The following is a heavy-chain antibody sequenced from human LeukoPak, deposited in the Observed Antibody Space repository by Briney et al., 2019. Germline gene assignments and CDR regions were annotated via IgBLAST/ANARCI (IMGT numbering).Heavy chain of an antibody. D-gene: IGHD6-13*01. CDR3: ARVTGYMTEDYFDY. CDR2: IYYSGSA. J-gene: IGHJ4*02. CDR1: GGSISSSKYY. V-gene: IGHV4-39*07. Sequence: SDTLSLTCTVSGGSISSSKYYWGWIRQPPGKGLEWIGSIYYSGSAYYNPSLKSRVTISVDTSKNQFSLRLSSVTAADTAVYYCARVTGYMTEDYFDYWGQGTLITVSS.